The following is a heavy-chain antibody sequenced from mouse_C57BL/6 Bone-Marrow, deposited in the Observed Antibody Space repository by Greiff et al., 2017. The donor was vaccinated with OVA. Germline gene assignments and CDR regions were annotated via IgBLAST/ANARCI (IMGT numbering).Heavy chain of an antibody. J-gene: IGHJ1*03. CDR2: ISDGGSYT. D-gene: IGHD1-1*02. V-gene: IGHV5-4*01. CDR1: GFTFSSYA. CDR3: ERDMGYFDV. Sequence: EVKLVESGGGLVKPGGSLKLSCAASGFTFSSYAMSWVRQTPEKRLEWVATISDGGSYTYYPDNVKGRFTISRDNAKTNLYLQMSHLKSEDTAMYYCERDMGYFDVWGTGTTVTVSS.